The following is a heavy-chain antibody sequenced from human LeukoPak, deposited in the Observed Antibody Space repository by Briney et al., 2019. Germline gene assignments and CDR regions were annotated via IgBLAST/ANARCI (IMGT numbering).Heavy chain of an antibody. D-gene: IGHD3-3*01. CDR3: ASTRLLET. CDR1: GVTFSNYS. Sequence: GGFLRLSCAAPGVTFSNYSMNWVRQAPGKGLEWVSSISSSSSYIYYADSVKGRFTISRDNAKNSLYLQMNSLRAEDTAVYYCASTRLLETWGQGTLVTVSS. CDR2: ISSSSSYI. V-gene: IGHV3-21*01. J-gene: IGHJ4*02.